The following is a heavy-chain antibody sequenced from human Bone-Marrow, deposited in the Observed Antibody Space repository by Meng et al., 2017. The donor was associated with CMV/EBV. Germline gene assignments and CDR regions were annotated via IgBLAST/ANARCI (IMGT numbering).Heavy chain of an antibody. D-gene: IGHD6-25*01. J-gene: IGHJ6*02. CDR2: INPIFGTA. CDR1: GYTFTGYY. Sequence: SVKVSCKASGYTFTGYYMHWVRQAPGQGLEWMGWINPIFGTANYAQKFQGRVTITTDESTSTAYMELSSLRSEDTAVYYCARVTGRRRLNYYYYGMDVWGQGTTVTVSS. V-gene: IGHV1-69*05. CDR3: ARVTGRRRLNYYYYGMDV.